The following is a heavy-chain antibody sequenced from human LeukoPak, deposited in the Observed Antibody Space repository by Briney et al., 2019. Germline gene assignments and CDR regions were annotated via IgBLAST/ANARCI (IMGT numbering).Heavy chain of an antibody. D-gene: IGHD2-15*01. Sequence: GGSLRLSCAASGFTFSSFWMSWVRQAPGMGLEWVANIKQDGSEKYYVDSVKGRFTISRDNAKNSLYLQMNSLRAEDTAVYYCARELLINWFDPWGQGTLVTVSS. CDR3: ARELLINWFDP. CDR2: IKQDGSEK. CDR1: GFTFSSFW. J-gene: IGHJ5*02. V-gene: IGHV3-7*01.